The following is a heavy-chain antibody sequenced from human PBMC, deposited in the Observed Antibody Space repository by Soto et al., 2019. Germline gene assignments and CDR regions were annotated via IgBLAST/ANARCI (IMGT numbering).Heavy chain of an antibody. V-gene: IGHV1-18*01. Sequence: QVPLVQSGAEVKRPGASVKVSCKASGYTFTSYGISWVRQAPGQGLEWMGWISAYNGNTNYAQKLQGRVTMTTDTSTRPAYMELRRLRSDDTAVYYCARDPTWIQLGGYYYYGMDVWSKGTTVTVCS. J-gene: IGHJ6*04. D-gene: IGHD5-18*01. CDR1: GYTFTSYG. CDR2: ISAYNGNT. CDR3: ARDPTWIQLGGYYYYGMDV.